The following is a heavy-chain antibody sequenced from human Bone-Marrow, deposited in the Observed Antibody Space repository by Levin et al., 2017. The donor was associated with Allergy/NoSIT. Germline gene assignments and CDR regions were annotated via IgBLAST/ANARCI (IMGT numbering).Heavy chain of an antibody. D-gene: IGHD3-10*01. V-gene: IGHV4-39*01. CDR2: IYHSGST. Sequence: GSLRLSCSVSGGSISSSNFYWGWIRQPPGKGLEWIGTIYHSGSTYYNPSLKSRVTISVDTSKNQFSLRLSSVTAADTAVYYCARSFALMVRGVISDPYNWFDPWGQGTLVTVSS. CDR3: ARSFALMVRGVISDPYNWFDP. CDR1: GGSISSSNFY. J-gene: IGHJ5*02.